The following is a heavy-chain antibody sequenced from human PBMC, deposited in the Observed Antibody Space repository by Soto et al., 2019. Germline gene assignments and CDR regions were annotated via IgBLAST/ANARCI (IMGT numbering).Heavy chain of an antibody. CDR1: GDTFSSYV. D-gene: IGHD2-2*01. CDR2: IIPIFGTA. CDR3: ARDIVVVPAAYSDAFDI. V-gene: IGHV1-69*13. J-gene: IGHJ3*02. Sequence: SVKVSCKASGDTFSSYVISWVRQARGQGLEWMGGIIPIFGTANYAQKSQGRVKIPADESTSTAYMELSSLRSEDTAVYYCARDIVVVPAAYSDAFDIWGQGTMGTVSS.